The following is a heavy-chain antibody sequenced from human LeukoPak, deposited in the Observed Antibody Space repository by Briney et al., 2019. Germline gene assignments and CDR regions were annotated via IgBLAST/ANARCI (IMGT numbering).Heavy chain of an antibody. D-gene: IGHD1-26*01. Sequence: PGGSLRLSCVASEFTFSNYWIHWVRQPPGKGLVWVSRIRYDGIVTNYADSVEGRFTISRDNAKNTLFLQMNSLRAEDTAVYYCVRDGVGAPPFDYWGQGALVTVSS. J-gene: IGHJ4*02. CDR1: EFTFSNYW. CDR3: VRDGVGAPPFDY. V-gene: IGHV3-74*01. CDR2: IRYDGIVT.